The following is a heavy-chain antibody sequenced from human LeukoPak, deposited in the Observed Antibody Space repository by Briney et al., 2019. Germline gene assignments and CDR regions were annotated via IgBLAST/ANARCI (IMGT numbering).Heavy chain of an antibody. CDR3: ARGVQYVVSQHGNWFDP. Sequence: SETLSFTCTVSGGSISSSSYYWGWIRQPPGKGLEWIGSIYYSGSTYYNPSLKSRVTISVDTSKNQFSLKLSSVTAADTAVYYCARGVQYVVSQHGNWFDPWGQGTLVTVSS. CDR1: GGSISSSSYY. V-gene: IGHV4-39*01. D-gene: IGHD1-1*01. CDR2: IYYSGST. J-gene: IGHJ5*02.